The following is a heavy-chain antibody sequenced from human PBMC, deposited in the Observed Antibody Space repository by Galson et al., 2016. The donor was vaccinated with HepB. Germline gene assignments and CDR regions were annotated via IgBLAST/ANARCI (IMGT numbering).Heavy chain of an antibody. V-gene: IGHV3-74*01. CDR1: GFTFSAYP. J-gene: IGHJ3*02. Sequence: SLRLSCAASGFTFSAYPMHWVRQAPGKGLVWISRIFTDGSGTLYADSVKGRFTISRDNVKNTLFLQMNSLRADDTAVYYCGRGSKYGFDMWGQGTMVTVSS. CDR3: GRGSKYGFDM. CDR2: IFTDGSGT.